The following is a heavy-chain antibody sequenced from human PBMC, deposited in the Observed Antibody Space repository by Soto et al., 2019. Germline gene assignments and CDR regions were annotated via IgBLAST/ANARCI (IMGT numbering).Heavy chain of an antibody. Sequence: SETLSLTCSVSGVSVTSDTSYWSWIRQPPGKGLEWIGYISYSGSTKYNPSLKSRVTISADTSKNQFSLKLSSVTAADTALYYCAKGGSHWFDPWGQGPLVTVSS. CDR1: GVSVTSDTSY. J-gene: IGHJ5*02. D-gene: IGHD3-10*01. CDR2: ISYSGST. CDR3: AKGGSHWFDP. V-gene: IGHV4-61*01.